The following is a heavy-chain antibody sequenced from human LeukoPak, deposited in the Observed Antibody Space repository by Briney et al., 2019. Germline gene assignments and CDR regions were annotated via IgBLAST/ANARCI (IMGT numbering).Heavy chain of an antibody. V-gene: IGHV4-59*02. CDR2: VSYSGGT. D-gene: IGHD1-26*01. J-gene: IGHJ4*02. CDR1: GASVRSHY. CDR3: ARVSRDSGNYYTFLDY. Sequence: SETLSLTCTVSGASVRSHYWSWIRQPPGKGLEWIGYVSYSGGTNYNPSLKSRVTISLDTSNDQFSLQLTSVTATDTAVYYCARVSRDSGNYYTFLDYWGQGTLVTVSS.